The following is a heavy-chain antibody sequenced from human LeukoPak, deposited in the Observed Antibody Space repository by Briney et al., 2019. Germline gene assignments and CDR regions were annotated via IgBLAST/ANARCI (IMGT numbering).Heavy chain of an antibody. D-gene: IGHD3-22*01. J-gene: IGHJ4*02. V-gene: IGHV3-33*08. CDR2: IWYDGSNK. Sequence: GGSLRLSCAASGFTFSSYGMHWVRQAPGKGLEWVAVIWYDGSNKYYADSVKGRFTISRDNSKNTLYLQMNSLRAEDTAVYYCARVRYYDSSGFFDYWGQGTLVTVSS. CDR1: GFTFSSYG. CDR3: ARVRYYDSSGFFDY.